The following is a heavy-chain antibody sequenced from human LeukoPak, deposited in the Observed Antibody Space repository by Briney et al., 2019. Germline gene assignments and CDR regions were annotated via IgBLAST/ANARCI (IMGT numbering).Heavy chain of an antibody. CDR2: IFYSGST. V-gene: IGHV4-34*12. J-gene: IGHJ3*02. CDR1: GGSFSGYY. Sequence: SETLSLTCAVYGGSFSGYYWGWIRQPPVKGLEWIGNIFYSGSTYYSPSLKSRVTISLDTSRNQFSLKLNSVTAADTAVYYCAKSNGYGLVDIWGQGTMVTVSS. D-gene: IGHD3-10*01. CDR3: AKSNGYGLVDI.